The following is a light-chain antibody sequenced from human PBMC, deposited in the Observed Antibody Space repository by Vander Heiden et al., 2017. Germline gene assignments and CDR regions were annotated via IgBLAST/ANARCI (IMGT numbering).Light chain of an antibody. Sequence: DIVMTQSPPSLPVTPEEPASISCRSSQSLLQSNGYTYFDWYLQKPGQSPQLLIYLGSNRASGVPDRFSGSGSGTDFTLKISRVEAEDVGVYYCMQALQTPFTFGPGTKVDIK. V-gene: IGKV2-28*01. CDR2: LGS. CDR1: QSLLQSNGYTY. J-gene: IGKJ3*01. CDR3: MQALQTPFT.